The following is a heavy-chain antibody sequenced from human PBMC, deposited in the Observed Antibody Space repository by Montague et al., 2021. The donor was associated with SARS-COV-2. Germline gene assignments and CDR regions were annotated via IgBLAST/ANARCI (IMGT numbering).Heavy chain of an antibody. D-gene: IGHD3-10*01. CDR1: GGSIRSSSYY. V-gene: IGHV4-39*01. CDR2: IYHSGST. J-gene: IGHJ3*01. Sequence: SETLSLTCTVSGGSIRSSSYYWGWIRQPPGKGLEWIGNIYHSGSTYYNPSLKSRVTISVDTSKDQFSLNLNSVTVADTAIYFCARPASGIGNAFDVWGQGTMVNVSS. CDR3: ARPASGIGNAFDV.